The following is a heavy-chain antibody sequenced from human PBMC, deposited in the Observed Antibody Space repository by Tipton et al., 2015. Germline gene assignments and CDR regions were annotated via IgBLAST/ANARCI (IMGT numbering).Heavy chain of an antibody. CDR1: GGSISSGDYY. D-gene: IGHD4-17*01. Sequence: TLSLTCTVSGGSISSGDYYWYWIRQHPGKGLEWIGYIYSSGSTYYNPSLKSRVIISVDTSKNQFSLKLSSVSAADTAVYYCASHYSTVTIPYYYYGMDVWGQGTTVTVSS. CDR3: ASHYSTVTIPYYYYGMDV. CDR2: IYSSGST. J-gene: IGHJ6*02. V-gene: IGHV4-31*03.